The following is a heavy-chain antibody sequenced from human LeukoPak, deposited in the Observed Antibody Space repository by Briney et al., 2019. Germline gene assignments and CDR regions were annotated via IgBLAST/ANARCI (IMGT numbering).Heavy chain of an antibody. CDR2: INHSGST. Sequence: GSLRLSCVVSGFTFSSYAMSWIRQPPGKGLEWIGEINHSGSTNYNPSLKSRVTISVDTSKNQFSLKLSSVTAADTAVYYCAGAGSYYYYGMDVWGQGTTVTVSS. CDR1: GFTFSSYA. CDR3: AGAGSYYYYGMDV. J-gene: IGHJ6*02. D-gene: IGHD4/OR15-4a*01. V-gene: IGHV4-34*08.